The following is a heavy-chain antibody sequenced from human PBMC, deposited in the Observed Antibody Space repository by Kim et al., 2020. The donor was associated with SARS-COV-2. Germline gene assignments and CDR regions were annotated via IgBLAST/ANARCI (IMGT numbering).Heavy chain of an antibody. J-gene: IGHJ4*02. Sequence: YATDRLTTSRDNSKNTLYLQMKSLGAEDTAIYYCAKDLSYYYGSGEDYWGQGTLVTVSS. V-gene: IGHV3-23*01. D-gene: IGHD3-10*01. CDR3: AKDLSYYYGSGEDY.